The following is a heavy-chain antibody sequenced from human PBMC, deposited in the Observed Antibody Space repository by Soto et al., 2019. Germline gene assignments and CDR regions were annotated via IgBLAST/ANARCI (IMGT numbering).Heavy chain of an antibody. J-gene: IGHJ6*02. CDR3: AKDLRGHYYYGSGSYYNYGMDV. V-gene: IGHV3-23*01. CDR2: ISGSGGST. D-gene: IGHD3-10*01. CDR1: GFTFSSYA. Sequence: GGSLRLSCAASGFTFSSYAMSRVRQAPGKGLEWVSAISGSGGSTYYADSVKGRFTISRDNSKNTLYLQMNSLRAEDTAVYYCAKDLRGHYYYGSGSYYNYGMDVWGQGTTVTVSS.